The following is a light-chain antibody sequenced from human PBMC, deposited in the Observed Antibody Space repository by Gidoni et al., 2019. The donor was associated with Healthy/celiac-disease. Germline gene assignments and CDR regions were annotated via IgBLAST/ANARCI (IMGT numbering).Light chain of an antibody. J-gene: IGKJ1*01. CDR3: QQRSNWPPWT. CDR1: QSVSSY. Sequence: EIVSTQSPATLSSSPGERATLSCRASQSVSSYLAWYQQKPGQAPRLLIYDASNRATGIPARFSGSGSGTDFTLTISSLEPEDFAVYYCQQRSNWPPWTFGQGTKVEIK. CDR2: DAS. V-gene: IGKV3-11*01.